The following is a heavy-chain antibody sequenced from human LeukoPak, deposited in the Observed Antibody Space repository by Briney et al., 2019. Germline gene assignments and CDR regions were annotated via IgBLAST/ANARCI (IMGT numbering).Heavy chain of an antibody. CDR3: AKEVARITIFGVAPPSSGMDA. J-gene: IGHJ6*02. D-gene: IGHD3-3*01. CDR1: GFTFDDYA. V-gene: IGHV3-9*01. Sequence: PGGSLRLSCAASGFTFDDYAMHWVRQAPGKGLEWVSGISWNSGSIGYADSVKGRFTISRDNDKNSLYLQMNSLRAEDTALYYCAKEVARITIFGVAPPSSGMDAWGQGTTVTVSS. CDR2: ISWNSGSI.